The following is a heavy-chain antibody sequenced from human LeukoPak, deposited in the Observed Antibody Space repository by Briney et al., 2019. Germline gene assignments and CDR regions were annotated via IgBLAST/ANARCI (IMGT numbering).Heavy chain of an antibody. V-gene: IGHV3-48*03. CDR1: GFTFSSFQ. CDR3: AIRSGPPPQN. J-gene: IGHJ4*02. Sequence: GGSLRLSCAASGFTFSSFQMNWVCQAPGKGLEWVSYIGTSGTTTYYADSVKGRFTISRDNSKNTLYLQMNSLRAEDTAVYYCAIRSGPPPQNWGQGTLVTVSS. D-gene: IGHD3-3*01. CDR2: IGTSGTTT.